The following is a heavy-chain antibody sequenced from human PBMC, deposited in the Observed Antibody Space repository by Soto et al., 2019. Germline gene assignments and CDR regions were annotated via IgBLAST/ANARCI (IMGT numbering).Heavy chain of an antibody. Sequence: QVQLVQSGAEVKKPGASVKVSCKASGYTFTSYDINWVRQATGQGLEWMGWMNPNSGNTGYAQKFQGRVTMTRNTSISTAYMERSSLTSEETAVYYCARGITIFGVVTGWGQGTLVTVAS. J-gene: IGHJ4*02. CDR1: GYTFTSYD. D-gene: IGHD3-3*01. CDR2: MNPNSGNT. V-gene: IGHV1-8*01. CDR3: ARGITIFGVVTG.